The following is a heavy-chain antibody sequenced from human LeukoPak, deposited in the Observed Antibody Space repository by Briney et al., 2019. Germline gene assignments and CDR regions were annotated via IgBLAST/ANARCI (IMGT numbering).Heavy chain of an antibody. CDR2: IYYSGST. Sequence: SETLSLTCTVSGGSISSYYWSWIRQPPGKGLEWIGYIYYSGSTNYNPSLKSRVTISVDTSKNQFSLKPSSVTAADTAVYYCARDGRDGYNLLDYWGQGTLVTVSS. D-gene: IGHD5-24*01. CDR1: GGSISSYY. CDR3: ARDGRDGYNLLDY. V-gene: IGHV4-59*01. J-gene: IGHJ4*02.